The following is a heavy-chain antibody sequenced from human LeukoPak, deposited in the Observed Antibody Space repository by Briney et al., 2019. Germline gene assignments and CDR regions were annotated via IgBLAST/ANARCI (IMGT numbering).Heavy chain of an antibody. Sequence: SETLSLTCTVSGDSISSGGYYWSWIRQHPGKGLEWIGYIYYSGSTYYNPSLKSRVTISVDTSKNQFSLKLSSVTAADTAVYYCARVGYSSSFGFDYWGQGTLVTVSS. D-gene: IGHD6-6*01. CDR2: IYYSGST. V-gene: IGHV4-31*03. CDR3: ARVGYSSSFGFDY. CDR1: GDSISSGGYY. J-gene: IGHJ4*02.